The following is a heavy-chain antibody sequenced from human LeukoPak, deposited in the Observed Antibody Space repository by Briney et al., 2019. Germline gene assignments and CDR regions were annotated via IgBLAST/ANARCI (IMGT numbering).Heavy chain of an antibody. Sequence: SETLSLTCAVYGGSFSGYYWSWIRQPPGKGLEWIGEINHSGSTNYNPSLKSRVAISVDTSKNQFSLKLSSVTAADTAVYYCARVWTRLYCSSTSCRYWYFDLWGRGTLVTVSS. CDR2: INHSGST. D-gene: IGHD2-2*01. CDR1: GGSFSGYY. J-gene: IGHJ2*01. CDR3: ARVWTRLYCSSTSCRYWYFDL. V-gene: IGHV4-34*01.